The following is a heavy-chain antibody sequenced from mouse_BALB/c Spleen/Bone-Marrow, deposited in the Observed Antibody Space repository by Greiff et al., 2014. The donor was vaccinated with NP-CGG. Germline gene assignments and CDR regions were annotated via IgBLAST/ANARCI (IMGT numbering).Heavy chain of an antibody. V-gene: IGHV5-17*02. CDR3: TRGGNWEDFDY. Sequence: EVNLVESGGGLVQPGGSRKLSCAASGFSFSSFGMHWVRQAPEKGLEWVAYISSGSSPIFYADTVKGRFTISRDNPKNPLFLQMNSLRSEDTAIYYCTRGGNWEDFDYWGQGTTLTVSS. D-gene: IGHD4-1*01. CDR2: ISSGSSPI. CDR1: GFSFSSFG. J-gene: IGHJ2*01.